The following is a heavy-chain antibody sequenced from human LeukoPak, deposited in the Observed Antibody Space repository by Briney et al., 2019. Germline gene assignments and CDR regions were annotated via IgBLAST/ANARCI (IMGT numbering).Heavy chain of an antibody. CDR1: GYIFSDYA. J-gene: IGHJ4*02. CDR2: IDAGNGNT. D-gene: IGHD2-2*01. CDR3: ARGSTSDWPLDH. Sequence: ASVKVSCKASGYIFSDYAIHWVRQAPGQRLEWMGWIDAGNGNTRYSQKFQGRVTITRGTSTSTAYIELRSLRSEDTAMYYCARGSTSDWPLDHWGQETLVTISS. V-gene: IGHV1-3*01.